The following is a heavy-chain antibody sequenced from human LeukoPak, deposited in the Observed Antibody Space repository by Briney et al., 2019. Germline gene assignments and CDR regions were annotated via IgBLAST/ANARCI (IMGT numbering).Heavy chain of an antibody. Sequence: ASVKVSCTASGYTFTGYYLHWVRQAPGRGLECMGWINPNNGGTKYVQKFQGRVTMTRDTSITTAYMELSSLRSDDTAVYFCARIKDFGGNSNAFDIWGQGTMVTVSS. V-gene: IGHV1-2*02. CDR1: GYTFTGYY. CDR3: ARIKDFGGNSNAFDI. CDR2: INPNNGGT. D-gene: IGHD4-23*01. J-gene: IGHJ3*02.